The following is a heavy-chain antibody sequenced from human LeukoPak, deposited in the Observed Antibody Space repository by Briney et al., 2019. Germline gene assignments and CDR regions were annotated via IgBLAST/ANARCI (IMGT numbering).Heavy chain of an antibody. CDR3: ARAPCSGGSCYPYYFDY. V-gene: IGHV4-59*01. J-gene: IGHJ4*02. D-gene: IGHD2-15*01. CDR1: GGSISSYY. Sequence: SETLSLTCTVSGGSISSYYWSWIRQPPGKGLEWIGYIYYSGSTNYNPSLTSRVTISVDTSKNQFSLKLSSVTAADTAVYYCARAPCSGGSCYPYYFDYWGQGTLVTVSS. CDR2: IYYSGST.